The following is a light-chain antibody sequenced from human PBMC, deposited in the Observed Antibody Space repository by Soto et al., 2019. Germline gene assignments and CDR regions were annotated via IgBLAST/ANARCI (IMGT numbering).Light chain of an antibody. CDR2: GAS. V-gene: IGKV3-20*01. CDR3: QQYGSSGT. CDR1: QTVRNNY. Sequence: VLTQAPGTLSWSPGGRGTVSCSASQTVRNNYLAWYQQKPGQAPRLLVYGASTRATGIPDRFSGSGSGTDFTLTISRLEPEDFAVYYCQQYGSSGTFGQGTKVDI. J-gene: IGKJ1*01.